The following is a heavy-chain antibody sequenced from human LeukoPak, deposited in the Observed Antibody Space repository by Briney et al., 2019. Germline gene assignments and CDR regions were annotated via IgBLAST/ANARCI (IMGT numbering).Heavy chain of an antibody. J-gene: IGHJ5*02. CDR2: INPNSGGT. Sequence: ASVKVSCKASGYTFTGYYMHWVRQAPGQGLEWMGWINPNSGGTNYAQKFQGRVTMTRDTSISTAYMELSRLRSDDTAVYYCARDLAVYGDYRRGWFDPWGQGTLVTVSS. D-gene: IGHD4-17*01. V-gene: IGHV1-2*02. CDR1: GYTFTGYY. CDR3: ARDLAVYGDYRRGWFDP.